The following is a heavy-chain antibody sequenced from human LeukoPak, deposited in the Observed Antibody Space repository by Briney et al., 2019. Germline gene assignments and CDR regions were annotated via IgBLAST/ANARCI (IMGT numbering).Heavy chain of an antibody. Sequence: PGGSLRLSCGARGFTFSSNSMNWARQAPGKGLEGVSYIGTSSSTIYYADSVKGRFTISRDNAKNSLYLQMNSLRDEDTAVYYCARHDYGGNSGDYWGQGTLVTVSP. V-gene: IGHV3-48*02. CDR3: ARHDYGGNSGDY. CDR2: IGTSSSTI. D-gene: IGHD4-23*01. CDR1: GFTFSSNS. J-gene: IGHJ4*02.